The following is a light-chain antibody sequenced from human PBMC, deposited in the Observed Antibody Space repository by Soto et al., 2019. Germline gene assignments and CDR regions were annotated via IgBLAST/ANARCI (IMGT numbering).Light chain of an antibody. CDR3: QQSYGTPYN. J-gene: IGKJ2*01. CDR2: AAS. CDR1: QSISSY. V-gene: IGKV1-39*01. Sequence: DIQMTQSPSSLSASVGDRVTITCRASQSISSYLNWYQQKPGKAPKLLIYAASSLQSGVQSRFSGSGSGTDFTLTISSLHPEDFATYYCQQSYGTPYNFGQGTKLEIK.